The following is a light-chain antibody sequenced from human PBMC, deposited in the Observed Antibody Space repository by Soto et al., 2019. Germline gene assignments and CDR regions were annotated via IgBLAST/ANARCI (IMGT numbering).Light chain of an antibody. V-gene: IGKV3-15*01. CDR3: HQYKKWPPLT. CDR2: GAF. Sequence: EIVLTQSPATLSVSPGETATLSCRASQSVSYNLAWYQQKPGQGPRLLIYGAFTRATGITARFSGSGSGTDFTLSINSLPSDDFAVYYCHQYKKWPPLTFGGGTKVEIK. CDR1: QSVSYN. J-gene: IGKJ4*01.